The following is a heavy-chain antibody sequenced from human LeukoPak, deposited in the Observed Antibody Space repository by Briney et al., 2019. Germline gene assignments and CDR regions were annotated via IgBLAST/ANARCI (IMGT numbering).Heavy chain of an antibody. CDR1: GFTFDDYG. D-gene: IGHD2-21*02. CDR2: INRNGGST. J-gene: IGHJ4*02. V-gene: IGHV3-20*04. Sequence: GRPLSPSCAASGFTFDDYGMSWVRHAPGKGLEWVSGINRNGGSTGYADSVKGRFTISRDNAKNSLYLQMNSLRVEDTAMYYCARDGLRRPPTPYCGGDCPLNYWGQGTLVSVSS. CDR3: ARDGLRRPPTPYCGGDCPLNY.